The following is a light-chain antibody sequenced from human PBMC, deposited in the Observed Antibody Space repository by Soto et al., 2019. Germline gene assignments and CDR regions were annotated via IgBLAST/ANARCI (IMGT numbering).Light chain of an antibody. Sequence: EIVLTQSPGTLSLSPGERATLSCRASQSVSNNYLAWYQQKPGQAPRLFIYAAYIRATGIPDRFSGSGSGTEFTLTIRSLQPDDFATYYCEHYNSYSEAFGQGTKVDIK. J-gene: IGKJ1*01. V-gene: IGKV3-20*01. CDR3: EHYNSYSEA. CDR1: QSVSNNY. CDR2: AAY.